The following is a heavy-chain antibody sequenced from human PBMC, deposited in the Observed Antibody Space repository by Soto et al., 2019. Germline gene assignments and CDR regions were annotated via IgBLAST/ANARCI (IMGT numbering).Heavy chain of an antibody. V-gene: IGHV4-30-2*01. J-gene: IGHJ4*02. Sequence: SETLSLTCAVSGGSISSGGYSWSWIRQPPGKGLEWIGYIYHSGSTYYNPSLKSRVTISVDRSKNQFSLKLSSVTAADTAVYYCARAVRGYSGYDSGTYFDYWGQGTLVTVSS. CDR1: GGSISSGGYS. D-gene: IGHD5-12*01. CDR2: IYHSGST. CDR3: ARAVRGYSGYDSGTYFDY.